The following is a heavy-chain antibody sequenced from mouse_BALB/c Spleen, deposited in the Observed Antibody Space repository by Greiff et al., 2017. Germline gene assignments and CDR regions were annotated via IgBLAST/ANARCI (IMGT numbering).Heavy chain of an antibody. D-gene: IGHD2-4*01. V-gene: IGHV5-6-5*01. J-gene: IGHJ4*01. Sequence: VQLKESGGGLLNPGGSLNLSCAASGFTSGSFALSWVRRTPEKRLEWVASISSGGSTYYPDSVKGRFTISRDNARNILYLQMSSLRSEDTAMYYCARGRGYDYDGYAMDYWGQGTSVTVSS. CDR1: GFTSGSFA. CDR3: ARGRGYDYDGYAMDY. CDR2: ISSGGST.